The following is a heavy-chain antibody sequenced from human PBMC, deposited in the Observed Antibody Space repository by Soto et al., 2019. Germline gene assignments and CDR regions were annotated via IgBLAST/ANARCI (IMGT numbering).Heavy chain of an antibody. V-gene: IGHV4-31*03. J-gene: IGHJ4*02. Sequence: SETLSLTCTVSGGSISSGGYYWSWIRQHPGKGLEWIGYINYSGSTYYNPSLKSRVTISVDTSKNQFSLKLSSVTATDTAVHYCVRGGAGFLEWLNFGCWGQGNLGAV. CDR3: VRGGAGFLEWLNFGC. CDR1: GGSISSGGYY. D-gene: IGHD3-3*01. CDR2: INYSGST.